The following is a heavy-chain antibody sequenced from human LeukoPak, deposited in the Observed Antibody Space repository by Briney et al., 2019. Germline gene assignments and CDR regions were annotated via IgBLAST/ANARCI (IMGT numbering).Heavy chain of an antibody. V-gene: IGHV3-33*01. CDR3: ARVYSHTHWFFDL. J-gene: IGHJ2*01. CDR2: IWYDGSNK. Sequence: GGSLRLSCAASGFTFSSYGMHWVRQAPGKGLEWVAVIWYDGSNKYYADSVKGRFTISRDNSKNTLYLQMNSLRAEDTAVYYCARVYSHTHWFFDLWGRGTLVTVSS. CDR1: GFTFSSYG. D-gene: IGHD5-18*01.